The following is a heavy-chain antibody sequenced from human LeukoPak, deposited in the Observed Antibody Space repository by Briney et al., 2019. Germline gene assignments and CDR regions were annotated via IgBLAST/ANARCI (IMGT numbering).Heavy chain of an antibody. CDR1: GFTFSSYR. D-gene: IGHD5-18*01. Sequence: GGSLRLSCAASGFTFSSYRMHWVRQAPGKGLEWVAVISYDGSNKYYADSVKGRFTISRDNSKNTLYLQMNSLRAEDTAVYYCAKDKSGGYSYGGFDYWGQGTLVTVSS. CDR3: AKDKSGGYSYGGFDY. J-gene: IGHJ4*02. CDR2: ISYDGSNK. V-gene: IGHV3-30*18.